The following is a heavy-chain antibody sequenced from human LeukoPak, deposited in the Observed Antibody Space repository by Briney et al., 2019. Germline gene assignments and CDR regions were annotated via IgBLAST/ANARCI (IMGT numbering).Heavy chain of an antibody. CDR1: GGTFSSYA. D-gene: IGHD5-24*01. J-gene: IGHJ4*02. CDR3: ARVEMANFEDY. CDR2: ISAYNGNT. Sequence: ASVKVSCKASGGTFSSYAISWVRQAPGQGLEWMGWISAYNGNTNYAQKLQGRVTMTTDTSTSTACMELRSLRSDDTAVYYCARVEMANFEDYWGQGTLVTVSS. V-gene: IGHV1-18*01.